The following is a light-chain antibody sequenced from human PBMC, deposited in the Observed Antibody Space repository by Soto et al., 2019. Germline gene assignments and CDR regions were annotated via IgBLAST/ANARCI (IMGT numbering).Light chain of an antibody. J-gene: IGLJ3*02. V-gene: IGLV2-11*01. CDR2: DVT. CDR1: SXDVGGYNY. CDR3: CSYAGSYTWV. Sequence: QSALTQPRSVSGSPGQSVTISCTGTSXDVGGYNYVSWYQHHPGKAPKLMISDVTKRPSGVPDRFSASKSGNTASLTISGLQADDEADYYCCSYAGSYTWVFGGGTQLTVL.